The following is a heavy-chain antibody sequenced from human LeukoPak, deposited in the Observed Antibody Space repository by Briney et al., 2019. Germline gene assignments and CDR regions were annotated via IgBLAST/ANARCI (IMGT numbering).Heavy chain of an antibody. CDR1: GYTFTGYY. CDR2: INPNSGGT. J-gene: IGHJ4*02. D-gene: IGHD2-21*01. CDR3: PRVQRIPPSRSAHDY. Sequence: ASVKVSCKASGYTFTGYYMHWVRQAPGQGLEWMGWINPNSGGTDYAQKFQGRVTMTRDTSITTAYMELSRLRSDDTAVYYCPRVQRIPPSRSAHDYWGQGTLVTVSS. V-gene: IGHV1-2*02.